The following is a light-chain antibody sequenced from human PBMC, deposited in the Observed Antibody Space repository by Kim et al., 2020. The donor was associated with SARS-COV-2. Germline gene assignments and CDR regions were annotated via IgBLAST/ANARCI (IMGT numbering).Light chain of an antibody. CDR1: KLGRKY. V-gene: IGLV3-1*01. CDR3: QAWDNNTVV. Sequence: SVSHGQTAIITCSGDKLGRKYPCWYQQKPGQSPLLVIFQDSKRPSGIPERISGSNSGNTFTLTISGAQAMDEAVYYCQAWDNNTVVFGGGTQLTVL. CDR2: QDS. J-gene: IGLJ2*01.